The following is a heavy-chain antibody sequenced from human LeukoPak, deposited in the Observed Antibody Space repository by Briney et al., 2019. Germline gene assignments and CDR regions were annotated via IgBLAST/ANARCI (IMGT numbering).Heavy chain of an antibody. J-gene: IGHJ4*02. CDR3: ARDYRGVRFGGAGGY. V-gene: IGHV3-7*01. CDR1: GFTFSSYW. Sequence: GGSLRLSCAASGFTFSSYWMSWVRQAPGKGLEWVANIKQDGSEKYYVDSVKGRFTISRDNAKNSLYLQTNSLRAEDTAVYYCARDYRGVRFGGAGGYWGQGTLVTVSS. CDR2: IKQDGSEK. D-gene: IGHD3-10*01.